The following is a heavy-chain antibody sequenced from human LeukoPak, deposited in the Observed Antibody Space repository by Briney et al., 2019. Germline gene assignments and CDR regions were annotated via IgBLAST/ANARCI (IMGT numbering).Heavy chain of an antibody. Sequence: GGSLGLSCAASGFTFSSYSMNWVRQAPGKGLEWVSSISNSSSYIYYADSVKGRFTISRDNAKNSLYLQMNSLRAEDTAVYYCARDPRAYYYGSGSYEPSDYWGQGTLVTVSS. CDR3: ARDPRAYYYGSGSYEPSDY. CDR2: ISNSSSYI. D-gene: IGHD3-10*01. CDR1: GFTFSSYS. V-gene: IGHV3-21*01. J-gene: IGHJ4*02.